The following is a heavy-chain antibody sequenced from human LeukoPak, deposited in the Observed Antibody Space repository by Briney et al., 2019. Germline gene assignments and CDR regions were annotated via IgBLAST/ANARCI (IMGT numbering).Heavy chain of an antibody. CDR1: GFTFSSYG. CDR3: ARRTGYPNWFDP. Sequence: GGSLRLSCAASGFTFSSYGMSWVRQAPGKGLEWVSAISVSGGNTNYEDSVKGRFTISRDNSKNTLYLQMNSLRAEDTAVYYCARRTGYPNWFDPWGQGTLVPVSS. D-gene: IGHD3/OR15-3a*01. CDR2: ISVSGGNT. J-gene: IGHJ5*02. V-gene: IGHV3-23*01.